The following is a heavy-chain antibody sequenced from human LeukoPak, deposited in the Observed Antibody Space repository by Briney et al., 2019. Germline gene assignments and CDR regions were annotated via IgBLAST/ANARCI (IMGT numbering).Heavy chain of an antibody. Sequence: ASVKVSCKASGGTFSSYAISWVRQAPGQGLEWMGGIIPIFGTANYAQKFQGRVTITADESTSTAYMELSSLRSEDTAVYYCAIGALGWFFDYWGQGTLVTVSS. D-gene: IGHD2-15*01. V-gene: IGHV1-69*13. CDR2: IIPIFGTA. CDR3: AIGALGWFFDY. J-gene: IGHJ4*02. CDR1: GGTFSSYA.